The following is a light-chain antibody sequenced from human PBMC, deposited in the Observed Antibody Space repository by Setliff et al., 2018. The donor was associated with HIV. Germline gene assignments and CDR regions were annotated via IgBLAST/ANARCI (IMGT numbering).Light chain of an antibody. Sequence: QSVLTQPASVSGSLGQSIIISCTGTNSDVGVYDYFSWYQQYPGKAPKLIIYDVSNRPSGVSNRFSGSKSDITASLTISGLQTEDEADYYCNSYTNKKTYVFGTGTKVTVL. CDR2: DVS. V-gene: IGLV2-14*01. CDR3: NSYTNKKTYV. J-gene: IGLJ1*01. CDR1: NSDVGVYDY.